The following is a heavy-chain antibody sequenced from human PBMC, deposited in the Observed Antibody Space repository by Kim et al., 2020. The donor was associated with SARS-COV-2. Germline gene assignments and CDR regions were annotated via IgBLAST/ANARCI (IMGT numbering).Heavy chain of an antibody. V-gene: IGHV1-69*01. CDR3: ARCSSTSCPENYFDY. J-gene: IGHJ4*02. Sequence: QKCQGRVPITADESTSTAYMELSSLRSEDTAVYYCARCSSTSCPENYFDYWGQGTLVTVSS. D-gene: IGHD2-2*01.